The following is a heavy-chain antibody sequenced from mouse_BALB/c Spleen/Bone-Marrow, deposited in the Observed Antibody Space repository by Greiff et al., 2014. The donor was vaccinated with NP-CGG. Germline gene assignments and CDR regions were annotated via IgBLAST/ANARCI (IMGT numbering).Heavy chain of an antibody. CDR2: IYPGDGDT. CDR1: GYAFSSSW. Sequence: QVQLKESGPELVKPGASVKISCKASGYAFSSSWMNWVKQRPGRGLEWIGRIYPGDGDTNYNGKFKGKATLTADKSSGTAYMQLSSLTSVDSAVYFCARRRDYDRYFDVWGAGTTVTVSS. D-gene: IGHD2-4*01. V-gene: IGHV1-82*01. CDR3: ARRRDYDRYFDV. J-gene: IGHJ1*01.